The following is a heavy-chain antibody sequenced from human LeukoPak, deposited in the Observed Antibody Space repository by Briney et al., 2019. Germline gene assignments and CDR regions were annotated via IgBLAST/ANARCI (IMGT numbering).Heavy chain of an antibody. J-gene: IGHJ4*02. CDR2: IYYSGST. Sequence: SKTLSLTCTVSGGSISSSSYYWGWIRQPPGKGLEWIGSIYYSGSTYHNPSLKSRVTISVDTSKNQFSLKLSSVTAADTAVYYCARHVAEYSSSWYLDYWGQGTLVTVSS. CDR3: ARHVAEYSSSWYLDY. D-gene: IGHD6-13*01. CDR1: GGSISSSSYY. V-gene: IGHV4-39*01.